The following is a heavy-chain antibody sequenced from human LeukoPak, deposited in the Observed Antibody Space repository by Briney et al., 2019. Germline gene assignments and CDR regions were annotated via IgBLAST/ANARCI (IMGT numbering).Heavy chain of an antibody. D-gene: IGHD3-10*01. CDR3: TSGNYSDYFDY. J-gene: IGHJ4*02. Sequence: GGSLRLSCEASGFTFSGYVISWVGQAPGKGLEGVSVFSGRSNIPYSADSGRGRFTISSDNSKNTLYLQMHSLRAEDTALYYRTSGNYSDYFDYWGQGVLVTVSS. V-gene: IGHV3-23*01. CDR1: GFTFSGYV. CDR2: FSGRSNIP.